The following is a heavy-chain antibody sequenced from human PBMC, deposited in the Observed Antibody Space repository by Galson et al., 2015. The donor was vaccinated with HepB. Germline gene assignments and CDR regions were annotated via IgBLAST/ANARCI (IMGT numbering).Heavy chain of an antibody. V-gene: IGHV3-11*01. J-gene: IGHJ6*03. CDR3: ARGAITVTSEGYYYFYYMDV. CDR1: GFTFSDFY. D-gene: IGHD4-17*01. Sequence: SLRLSCAASGFTFSDFYMSWIRQAPGKGLEWVSYISNSGSTISYAASVMGRFTISRDNAKNSLYLQMNSLRAEDTAVYYCARGAITVTSEGYYYFYYMDVWGKGTTVTVSS. CDR2: ISNSGSTI.